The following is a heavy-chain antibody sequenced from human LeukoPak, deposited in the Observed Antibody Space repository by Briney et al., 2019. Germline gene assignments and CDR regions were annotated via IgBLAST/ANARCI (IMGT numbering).Heavy chain of an antibody. CDR2: INSDGRST. V-gene: IGHV3-74*01. J-gene: IGHJ6*03. D-gene: IGHD3-3*01. Sequence: GGSLRLSCAASGFTFSSYWMHWVRQAPGKGLVWVSRINSDGRSTSYADSVKGRFTISRHNVKNTLYLQITSLRAEDTAVYYCARDDSPAYYDFWSGTYYYYYMDVWGKGTTVTVSS. CDR3: ARDDSPAYYDFWSGTYYYYYMDV. CDR1: GFTFSSYW.